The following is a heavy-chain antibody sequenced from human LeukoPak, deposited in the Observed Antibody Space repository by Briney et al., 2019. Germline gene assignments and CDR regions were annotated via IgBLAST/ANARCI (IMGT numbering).Heavy chain of an antibody. CDR2: ISYDGSNK. J-gene: IGHJ4*02. D-gene: IGHD1-1*01. CDR3: EKSAALGTLDY. CDR1: GFTFSSYA. V-gene: IGHV3-30*04. Sequence: PGRSLRLSCAASGFTFSSYAMHWVRQAPGKGQEWVAVISYDGSNKYYADSVKGRFTISRDNSKNTLYLQMNSLRAEDTAVYYCEKSAALGTLDYWGQGTLVTVSS.